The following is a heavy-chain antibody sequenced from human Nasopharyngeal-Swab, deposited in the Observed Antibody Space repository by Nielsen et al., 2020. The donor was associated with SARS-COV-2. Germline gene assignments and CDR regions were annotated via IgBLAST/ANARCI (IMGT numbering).Heavy chain of an antibody. CDR2: FDPEDGET. J-gene: IGHJ4*02. V-gene: IGHV1-24*01. CDR1: GYTLTELS. Sequence: ASVKVSCKVSGYTLTELSMHWVRQAPGKGREWMGGFDPEDGETIYAQKFQGRVTMTEDTSTDTAYMELSSLRSEDTAVYYCATVFSVTGDRGSLDYWGQGTLVTVSS. CDR3: ATVFSVTGDRGSLDY. D-gene: IGHD7-27*01.